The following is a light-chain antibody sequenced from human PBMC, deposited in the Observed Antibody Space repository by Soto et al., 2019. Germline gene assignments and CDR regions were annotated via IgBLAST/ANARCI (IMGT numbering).Light chain of an antibody. CDR3: QEHNSYIPT. V-gene: IGKV1-5*03. CDR2: EAS. J-gene: IGKJ1*01. Sequence: DIQMTQSPSTLPASVGDRVTITCRASQSISDWLAWYQQKPGTAPKLLIYEASVLQNGVPSRFSGSGSGTEFTLAIDSLQPDDFATYYCQEHNSYIPTFGPGTKVDI. CDR1: QSISDW.